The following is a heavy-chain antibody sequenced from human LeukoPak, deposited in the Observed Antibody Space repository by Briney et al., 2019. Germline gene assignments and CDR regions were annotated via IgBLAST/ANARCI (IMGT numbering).Heavy chain of an antibody. Sequence: GGSLRLSCAASGFTLNTYAMHWVRQAPGRGLEWVAVISYDSSNYYYADSVKGRFTISRDNAKNSLYLQMNSLRTEDTALYYCVKDRRVDYYGSAKNSMDVWGQGTTVSVSS. J-gene: IGHJ6*02. CDR3: VKDRRVDYYGSAKNSMDV. D-gene: IGHD3-10*01. CDR1: GFTLNTYA. V-gene: IGHV3-30-3*01. CDR2: ISYDSSNY.